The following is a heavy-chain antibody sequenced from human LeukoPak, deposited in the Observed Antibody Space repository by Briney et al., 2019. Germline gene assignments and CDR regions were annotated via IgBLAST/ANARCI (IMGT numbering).Heavy chain of an antibody. J-gene: IGHJ5*02. CDR1: GFTFSDYA. CDR2: ISAEGSAT. CDR3: ASRPPGP. D-gene: IGHD3-10*01. V-gene: IGHV3-23*01. Sequence: GGSLRLSCAASGFTFSDYAMTWVRQAPGKGLEWVSGISAEGSATYYADSVKGRFTISRDNSKNTLYLQMNSLRAEDTAIYYCASRPPGPWGQGTLVT.